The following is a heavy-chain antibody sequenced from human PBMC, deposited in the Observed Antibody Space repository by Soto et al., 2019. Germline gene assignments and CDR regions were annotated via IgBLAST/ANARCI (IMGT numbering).Heavy chain of an antibody. J-gene: IGHJ4*02. CDR3: AREQSYSFDY. D-gene: IGHD4-4*01. Sequence: SETLSLTCAVSSGSISSSNWWSWVRQPPGKGLEWIGEIYHSGSTNYNPSLKSRVTISVDTSKNQFSLKLTSVTAADTAVYYCAREQSYSFDYWGQGTLVTVSS. CDR1: SGSISSSNW. V-gene: IGHV4-4*02. CDR2: IYHSGST.